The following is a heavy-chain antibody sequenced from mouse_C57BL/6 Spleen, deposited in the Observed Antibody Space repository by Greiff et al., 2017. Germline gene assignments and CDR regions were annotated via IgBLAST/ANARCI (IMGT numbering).Heavy chain of an antibody. CDR3: ARNTLYAMDY. CDR1: GFSLTSYG. CDR2: IWSGGST. Sequence: QVQLKQSGPGLVQPSQSLSITCTVSGFSLTSYGVHWVRQSPGKGLEWLGVIWSGGSTDYNAAFISSLNISKDNSKSKVFYKMNSLRANDTAIYYCARNTLYAMDYWGQGTSVTVSS. V-gene: IGHV2-2*02. J-gene: IGHJ4*01.